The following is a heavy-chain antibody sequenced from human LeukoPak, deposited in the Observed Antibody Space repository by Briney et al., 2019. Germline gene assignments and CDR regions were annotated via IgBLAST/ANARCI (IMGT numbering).Heavy chain of an antibody. Sequence: ASVKVSFKASRYTFSDYSIHWVRQAPGQGLEWMGWINPNSGGTNYAQKFQGRVTMTRDTSISTAYMELSRLRSDDTAVYYCARDTQIGDFDYWGQGTLVSVSS. V-gene: IGHV1-2*02. CDR3: ARDTQIGDFDY. J-gene: IGHJ4*02. CDR2: INPNSGGT. CDR1: RYTFSDYS.